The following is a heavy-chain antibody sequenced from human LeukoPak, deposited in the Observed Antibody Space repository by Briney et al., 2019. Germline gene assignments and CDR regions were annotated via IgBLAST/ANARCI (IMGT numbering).Heavy chain of an antibody. CDR2: ISWNSGSI. D-gene: IGHD3-10*01. V-gene: IGHV3-9*01. J-gene: IGHJ5*02. Sequence: PGGSLRLSCAASGFSFSSYAMSWVRQAPGKGLEWVSGISWNSGSIGYADSVKGRFTISRDNAKNSLYLQMNSLRAEDTALYYCAKDNHYYGSGSYYTWGQGTLVTVSS. CDR3: AKDNHYYGSGSYYT. CDR1: GFSFSSYA.